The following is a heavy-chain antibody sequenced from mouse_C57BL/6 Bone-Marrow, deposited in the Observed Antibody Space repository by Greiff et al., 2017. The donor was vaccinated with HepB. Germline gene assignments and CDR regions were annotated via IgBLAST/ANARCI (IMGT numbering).Heavy chain of an antibody. CDR3: ARWLLRSDY. CDR1: GYTFTSYW. Sequence: VKLVESGAELVKPGASVKMSCKASGYTFTSYWITWVKQRPGQGLEWIGDIYPGSGSTNYNEKFKSKATLTVDTSSSTAYMQLSSLTSEDSAVYYCARWLLRSDYWGQGTTLTVSS. V-gene: IGHV1-55*01. D-gene: IGHD2-3*01. J-gene: IGHJ2*01. CDR2: IYPGSGST.